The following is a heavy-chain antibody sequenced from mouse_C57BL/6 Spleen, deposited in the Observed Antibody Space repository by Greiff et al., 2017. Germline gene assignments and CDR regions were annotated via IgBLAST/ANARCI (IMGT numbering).Heavy chain of an antibody. D-gene: IGHD1-1*01. J-gene: IGHJ1*03. Sequence: QVQLQQSGPGLVAPSQRLSIPFPVSGFSLTSYAISWVRQPPGKGLEWLGVIWTGGGTNYNSAHKYRLCISKDNSESQVFLKMNSLQTDDTARYYCARKYYGSSYWYLDVWGTGTTVTVSS. V-gene: IGHV2-9-1*01. CDR3: ARKYYGSSYWYLDV. CDR1: GFSLTSYA. CDR2: IWTGGGT.